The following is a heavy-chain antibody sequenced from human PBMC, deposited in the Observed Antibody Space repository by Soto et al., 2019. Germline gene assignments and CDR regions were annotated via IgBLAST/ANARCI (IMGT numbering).Heavy chain of an antibody. CDR3: ARHDYGDYVSYFDY. V-gene: IGHV4-39*01. CDR2: IYYSGST. Sequence: PSETLSLTCTVSGGSISSSSYYWGWIRQPPGKGLEWIGSIYYSGSTYYNPSLKSRVTISVDTSKNQFSLKLSSVTAADTAVYYCARHDYGDYVSYFDYWGQGTLVTVS. D-gene: IGHD4-17*01. J-gene: IGHJ4*02. CDR1: GGSISSSSYY.